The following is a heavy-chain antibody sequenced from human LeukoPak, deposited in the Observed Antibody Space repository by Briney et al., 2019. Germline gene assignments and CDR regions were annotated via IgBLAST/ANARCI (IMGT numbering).Heavy chain of an antibody. D-gene: IGHD2-8*01. CDR3: ARQEDCTNGVCYDY. J-gene: IGHJ4*02. CDR1: GGAISSSSYY. V-gene: IGHV4-39*01. CDR2: IYYSGST. Sequence: SETLSLTCTVSGGAISSSSYYWGWIRQPPGKGLEWIGSIYYSGSTYYNPSLKSRVTISVDTSKNQFSLKLSSVTAADTAVYYCARQEDCTNGVCYDYWGQGTLVTVSS.